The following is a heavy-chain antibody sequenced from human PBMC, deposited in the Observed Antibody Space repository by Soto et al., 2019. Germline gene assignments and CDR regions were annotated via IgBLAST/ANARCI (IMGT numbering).Heavy chain of an antibody. CDR1: GYTFSTFG. CDR2: VSGYNGNT. J-gene: IGHJ4*02. V-gene: IGHV1-18*01. D-gene: IGHD2-8*02. Sequence: ASVKVSCKTSGYTFSTFGINWVRQVPGQGLEWMGWVSGYNGNTKYAQTFQDRVTMTADTATKTAYMELRSLKSDDTAVYYCARILLGATLCTDWGQGTLVTVSS. CDR3: ARILLGATLCTD.